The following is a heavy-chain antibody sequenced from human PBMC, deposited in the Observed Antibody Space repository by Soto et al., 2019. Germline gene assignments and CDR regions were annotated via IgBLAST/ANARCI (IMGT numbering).Heavy chain of an antibody. V-gene: IGHV4-34*01. Sequence: PEETLSLTCAVYGGSFSGYYWSWIRQPPGKGLEWIGDINHSGSTNYNPSLNSRVTISVDTSKNQFSLKLSSVTAADTAVYYCATQEGSGRLDYWGQGTLVTVSS. CDR2: INHSGST. J-gene: IGHJ4*02. D-gene: IGHD3-10*01. CDR1: GGSFSGYY. CDR3: ATQEGSGRLDY.